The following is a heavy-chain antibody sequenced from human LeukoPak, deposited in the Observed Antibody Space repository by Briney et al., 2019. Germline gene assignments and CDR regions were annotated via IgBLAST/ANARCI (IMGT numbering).Heavy chain of an antibody. D-gene: IGHD3-16*02. V-gene: IGHV3-23*01. CDR2: ISNDGSRT. J-gene: IGHJ4*02. CDR1: GFTFSNNA. CDR3: AREGPGIPSRSTTFDY. Sequence: GGSLRLSCAASGFTFSNNAMSWVRLAPGKGLEWVSAISNDGSRTYYADSVKGRFTISRDNSKRTLYLEMNSLRAEDTAVYFCAREGPGIPSRSTTFDYWGQGTLVTVSS.